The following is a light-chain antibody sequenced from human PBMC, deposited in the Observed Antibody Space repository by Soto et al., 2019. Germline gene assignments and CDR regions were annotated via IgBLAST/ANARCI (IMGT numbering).Light chain of an antibody. V-gene: IGLV2-14*01. J-gene: IGLJ2*01. Sequence: QSVLTQPASVSGSPGKSITISCTGSSSDVGGYKYVSWYQQHPGKAPKLMIYDVSNRPSGVSNRFSGSKSGNTASLTISGLQAEGEADYYCSSYTSSSTLRIFGGGTKLTVL. CDR1: SSDVGGYKY. CDR2: DVS. CDR3: SSYTSSSTLRI.